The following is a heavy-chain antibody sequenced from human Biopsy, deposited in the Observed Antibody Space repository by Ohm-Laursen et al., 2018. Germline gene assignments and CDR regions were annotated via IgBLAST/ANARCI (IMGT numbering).Heavy chain of an antibody. J-gene: IGHJ3*02. V-gene: IGHV4-59*08. CDR1: GGSISGSS. Sequence: GTLSLTCTVSGGSISGSSWSWIRQAPGKGLEWIGYISYSRDTNYNPSLKSRITISVDSSNNQFSLKLTSLTAADTAVYYCAKHGSGWTGDDAFHIWGQGTMVTVSS. CDR2: ISYSRDT. D-gene: IGHD6-19*01. CDR3: AKHGSGWTGDDAFHI.